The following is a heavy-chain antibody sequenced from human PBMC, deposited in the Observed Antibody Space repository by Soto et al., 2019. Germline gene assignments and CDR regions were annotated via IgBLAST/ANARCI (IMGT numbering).Heavy chain of an antibody. V-gene: IGHV6-1*01. CDR3: ARDCTNGVCYPSYHYGMDV. CDR2: TYYRSKWYN. CDR1: GDSVSSNSAA. Sequence: SQTLSLTCAIPGDSVSSNSAAWNWIRQSPSRGLEWLGRTYYRSKWYNDYAVSVKSRITISPDTSKNQFSLQLNSVTPEDTAVYYCARDCTNGVCYPSYHYGMDVWGQGTTVTVSS. J-gene: IGHJ6*02. D-gene: IGHD2-8*01.